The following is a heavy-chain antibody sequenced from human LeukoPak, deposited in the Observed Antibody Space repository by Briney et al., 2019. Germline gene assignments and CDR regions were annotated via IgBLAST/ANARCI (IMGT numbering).Heavy chain of an antibody. Sequence: PSETLSLTCTVSGGSISSYYWSWIRQPPGKGLEWIGYIYYSGSTNYNPSLKSRVTISVDTSKNQFSLKLSSVTAADTAVYYCARGIFGVVILHNWFDPWGQGTLVTVSS. V-gene: IGHV4-59*01. D-gene: IGHD3-3*01. CDR2: IYYSGST. CDR3: ARGIFGVVILHNWFDP. J-gene: IGHJ5*02. CDR1: GGSISSYY.